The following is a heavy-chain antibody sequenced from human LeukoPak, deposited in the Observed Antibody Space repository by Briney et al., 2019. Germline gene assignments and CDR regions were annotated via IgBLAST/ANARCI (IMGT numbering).Heavy chain of an antibody. CDR3: AKDRKWELLEFGYYFDY. V-gene: IGHV3-23*01. D-gene: IGHD1-26*01. CDR1: GFTFSSYA. Sequence: PGGSLRLSCAASGFTFSSYAMSWVRQAPGKGLEWVSAISGSGGSTYYADSVKGRFTISRDNSKNTLYLQMNSLRAEDTAVYYCAKDRKWELLEFGYYFDYWGQGTLVTVSS. CDR2: ISGSGGST. J-gene: IGHJ4*02.